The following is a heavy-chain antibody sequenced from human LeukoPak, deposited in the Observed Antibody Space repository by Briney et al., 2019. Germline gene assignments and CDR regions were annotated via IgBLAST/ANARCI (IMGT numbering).Heavy chain of an antibody. CDR1: GGSISSYF. D-gene: IGHD6-13*01. Sequence: NPSETLSLTCTVCGGSISSYFWSWIRQPPGKGLEWIGYIYYSGSTNYNPSLKSRVTISVDTSKNQFSLKLSSVTAADTAVYYCARATSGIAAAGQLYFDYWGQGTLVTVSS. CDR3: ARATSGIAAAGQLYFDY. CDR2: IYYSGST. V-gene: IGHV4-59*01. J-gene: IGHJ4*02.